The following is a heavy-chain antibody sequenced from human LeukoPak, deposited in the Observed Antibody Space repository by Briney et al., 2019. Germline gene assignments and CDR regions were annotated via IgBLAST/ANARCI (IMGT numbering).Heavy chain of an antibody. J-gene: IGHJ4*02. D-gene: IGHD3-9*01. CDR2: ISSSSSYT. V-gene: IGHV3-11*05. Sequence: GGSLRLSCAASGFTFSDYYMSWIRQAPGKGLEWVSYISSSSSYTNYADSVKGRFTISRDNAKNSLYLQMNSLRAEDTAVYYCARGCGILTGGFDYWGQGTLVTASS. CDR1: GFTFSDYY. CDR3: ARGCGILTGGFDY.